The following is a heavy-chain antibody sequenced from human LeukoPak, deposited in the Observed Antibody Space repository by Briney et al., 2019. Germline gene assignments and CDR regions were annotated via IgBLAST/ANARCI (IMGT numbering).Heavy chain of an antibody. Sequence: GGSLRLSCAASGFTFSDYYMSWIRQAPGKGLEWVSYISSSGSTIYYADSVKGRFTISRDNAKNSLYLQMNSLRAEDTAVYYCARAGGSTSSLKYYFDYWGQGTLVTVSS. CDR1: GFTFSDYY. J-gene: IGHJ4*02. CDR3: ARAGGSTSSLKYYFDY. V-gene: IGHV3-11*04. D-gene: IGHD2-2*01. CDR2: ISSSGSTI.